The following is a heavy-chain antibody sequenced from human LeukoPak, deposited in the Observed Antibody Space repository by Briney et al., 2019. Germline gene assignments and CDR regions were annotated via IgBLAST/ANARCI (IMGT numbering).Heavy chain of an antibody. D-gene: IGHD3-10*01. CDR3: ARIHNYYGSGSNSDY. J-gene: IGHJ4*02. V-gene: IGHV1-18*01. CDR1: GYTFTSYG. CDR2: ISAYNGNT. Sequence: ASVKVSCKASGYTFTSYGISWVRQAPGQGLEWMGWISAYNGNTNYAQKLQGRVTMTTGTSTSTAYMELRSLRSDDTAVYYCARIHNYYGSGSNSDYWGQGTLVTVSS.